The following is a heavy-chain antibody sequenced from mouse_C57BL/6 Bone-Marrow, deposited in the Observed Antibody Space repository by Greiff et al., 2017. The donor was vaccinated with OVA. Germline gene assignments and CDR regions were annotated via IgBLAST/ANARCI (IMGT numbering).Heavy chain of an antibody. J-gene: IGHJ1*03. Sequence: EVQLQQSGPELVKPGASVKISCKASGYTFTDYYMNWVKQSHGKSLEWIGDINPNNGGTSYNQKFKGKATLTVDKSSSTAYMELRSLTSEDSAVYYCAPAYFYWYFDVWGTGTTVTVSS. V-gene: IGHV1-26*01. CDR3: APAYFYWYFDV. CDR2: INPNNGGT. CDR1: GYTFTDYY. D-gene: IGHD2-10*01.